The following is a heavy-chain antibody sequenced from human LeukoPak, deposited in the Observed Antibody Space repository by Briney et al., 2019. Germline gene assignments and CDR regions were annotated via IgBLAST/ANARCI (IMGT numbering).Heavy chain of an antibody. CDR2: ISWNSGSI. CDR1: GFTFDDYA. CDR3: ASQKLGYCSGGSCYGDAFDI. Sequence: PGGSLRLSCAASGFTFDDYAMQWVRQAPGKGLEWVSGISWNSGSIGYADSVKGRFTISRDNAKNSLYLQMNSLRAEDMALYYCASQKLGYCSGGSCYGDAFDIWGQGTMVTVSS. D-gene: IGHD2-15*01. V-gene: IGHV3-9*03. J-gene: IGHJ3*02.